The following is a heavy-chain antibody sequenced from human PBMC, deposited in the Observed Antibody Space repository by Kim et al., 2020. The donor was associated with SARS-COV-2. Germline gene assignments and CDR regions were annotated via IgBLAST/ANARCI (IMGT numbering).Heavy chain of an antibody. D-gene: IGHD2-15*01. CDR1: GFTFSDYY. CDR2: ISSSSSYT. CDR3: ARGIGVAATGDFDY. J-gene: IGHJ4*02. Sequence: GGSLRLSCAASGFTFSDYYMNWIRQAPGKGLEWVSYISSSSSYTNYADSVKGRFTISRDNAKNSLYLHMNSLRAEDTAVYYCARGIGVAATGDFDYWGQGTLVTVSS. V-gene: IGHV3-11*03.